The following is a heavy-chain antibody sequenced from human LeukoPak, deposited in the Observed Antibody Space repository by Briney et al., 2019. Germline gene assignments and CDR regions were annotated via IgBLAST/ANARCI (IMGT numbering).Heavy chain of an antibody. CDR1: RGSLCSYY. D-gene: IGHD3-22*01. V-gene: IGHV4-59*01. CDR2: IYYSGST. J-gene: IGHJ4*02. CDR3: ARDRLAYYDRSGLDC. Sequence: PRETLSLTCTVSRGSLCSYYWSWIRQPPRKGREWIGYIYYSGSTNYNPSIKSRATMPVDTSKNQSSLNFRSVTAADTAFYYCARDRLAYYDRSGLDCWGQGTLVTVSS.